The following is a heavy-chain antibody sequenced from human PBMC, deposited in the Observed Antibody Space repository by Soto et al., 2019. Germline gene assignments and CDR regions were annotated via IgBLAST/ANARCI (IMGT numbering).Heavy chain of an antibody. D-gene: IGHD3-10*01. V-gene: IGHV3-15*01. CDR1: GFTFSSYS. Sequence: GGSLRLSCAASGFTFSSYSMSWVRQAPGKGLEWVGRIKSKTDGGTTDYAAPVKGRFTISRDDSKNTLYLQMNSLKTEDTAVYYCTTYGTYYYGSGSYLVDYGMDVWGQGTTVTVSS. J-gene: IGHJ6*02. CDR3: TTYGTYYYGSGSYLVDYGMDV. CDR2: IKSKTDGGTT.